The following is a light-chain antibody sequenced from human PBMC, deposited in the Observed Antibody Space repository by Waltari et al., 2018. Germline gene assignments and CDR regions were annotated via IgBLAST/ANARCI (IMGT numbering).Light chain of an antibody. V-gene: IGLV2-8*01. CDR3: SSYAGSNNLV. CDR2: EVT. J-gene: IGLJ2*01. CDR1: NSAVGRYTP. Sequence: QSALTQPPSASGSPGQSVTISCTGTNSAVGRYTPVPWSQQHPGKAPKPTIYEVTKRPSGVPDRFSGSKSGNTASLTVSRLQAEDEAAYYCSSYAGSNNLVFGGGTKLTVL.